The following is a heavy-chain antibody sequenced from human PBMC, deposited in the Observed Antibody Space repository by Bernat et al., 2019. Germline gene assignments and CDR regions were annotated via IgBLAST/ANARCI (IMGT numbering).Heavy chain of an antibody. CDR3: ARGRGYSGYFPLNYFDY. CDR1: GGTFSSYA. V-gene: IGHV1-69*01. J-gene: IGHJ4*02. D-gene: IGHD5-12*01. CDR2: IIPIFGTA. Sequence: QVQLVQSGAEVKKPGSSVKVSCKASGGTFSSYAISWVRQAPGQGLEWMGGIIPIFGTANYAQKFQGRVTITADETTSTAYMELSSLRSEDTAVYYCARGRGYSGYFPLNYFDYWGQGTLVTVSS.